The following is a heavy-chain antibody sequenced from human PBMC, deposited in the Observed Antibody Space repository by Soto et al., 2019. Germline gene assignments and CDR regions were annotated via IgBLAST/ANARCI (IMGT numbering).Heavy chain of an antibody. D-gene: IGHD2-15*01. V-gene: IGHV1-69*01. CDR1: GGTFSSYA. J-gene: IGHJ6*02. Sequence: QVQLVESGAEVKKPGASGKVSCMASGGTFSSYAISWVRQAPGQGLEWMGGVIPNFGPANYAQKFKGRVTITADESTSTAYMELTSLRSVDTAVYYCARVPPGGAWGMDVWGQGTSVTVSS. CDR3: ARVPPGGAWGMDV. CDR2: VIPNFGPA.